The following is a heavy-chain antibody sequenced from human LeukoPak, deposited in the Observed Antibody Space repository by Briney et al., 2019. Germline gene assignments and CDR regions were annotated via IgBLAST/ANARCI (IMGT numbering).Heavy chain of an antibody. CDR2: ISNSSSYI. CDR1: GFTFSSYS. D-gene: IGHD6-19*01. J-gene: IGHJ4*02. CDR3: ATSSRSSGSHFDY. Sequence: GGSLRLSCAASGFTFSSYSMNWVRQAPGKGLELVSSISNSSSYIYYADSVKGRFTISRANAKNSLYLQMNSLRAEDTAVYYCATSSRSSGSHFDYWGQGTLVTVSS. V-gene: IGHV3-21*01.